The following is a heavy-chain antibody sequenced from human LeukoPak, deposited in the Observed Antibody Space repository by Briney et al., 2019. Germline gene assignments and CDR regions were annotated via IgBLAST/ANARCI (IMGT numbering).Heavy chain of an antibody. J-gene: IGHJ4*02. V-gene: IGHV4-30-4*01. Sequence: SETPSLTCTVSGGSISSGDYYWSWIRQPPGKGLEWIGYIYYSGSTYYNPSLKSRVTISVDTSKNQFSLKLSSVTAADTAVYYCARGDYYDSSGYSDYWGQGTLVTVSS. CDR1: GGSISSGDYY. CDR2: IYYSGST. CDR3: ARGDYYDSSGYSDY. D-gene: IGHD3-22*01.